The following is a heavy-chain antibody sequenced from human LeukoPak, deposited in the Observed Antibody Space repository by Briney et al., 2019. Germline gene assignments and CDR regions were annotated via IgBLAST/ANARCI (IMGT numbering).Heavy chain of an antibody. CDR1: GGSFSGYY. D-gene: IGHD2-2*01. V-gene: IGHV4-34*01. CDR2: INHSGST. Sequence: PSETLSLTCAVYGGSFSGYYWSWIRQAPGKGLEWIGEINHSGSTNYNPSLKSRVTISVDTSKNQFSLKLSSVTAADTAVYYCARGSSTSSQPPTDYWGQGTLVTVSS. J-gene: IGHJ4*02. CDR3: ARGSSTSSQPPTDY.